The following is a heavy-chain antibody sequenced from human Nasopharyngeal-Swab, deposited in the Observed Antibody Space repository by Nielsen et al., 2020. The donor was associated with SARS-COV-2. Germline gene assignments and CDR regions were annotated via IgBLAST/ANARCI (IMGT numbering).Heavy chain of an antibody. CDR3: ARVEGGFYRPYSYGMDV. V-gene: IGHV4-59*01. D-gene: IGHD3-16*01. CDR2: ISYSGST. J-gene: IGHJ6*02. Sequence: SRQCQGKGLEWVAYISYSGSTNYNPSLKRRGTISVDTSKNQFSLKLSSVTAADTAVYYCARVEGGFYRPYSYGMDVWGQGTTVTVSS.